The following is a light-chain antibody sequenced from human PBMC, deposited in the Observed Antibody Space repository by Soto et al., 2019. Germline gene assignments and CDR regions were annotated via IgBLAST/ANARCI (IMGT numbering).Light chain of an antibody. CDR2: EVS. V-gene: IGLV2-8*01. CDR1: NNDVVCYNY. J-gene: IGLJ1*01. Sequence: QSVLTQPPSAAGPPGQSFTLFRPGTNNDVVCYNYVSWYQQHPGKAPKLMIYEVSKRPSGVPDRFSGSKSGNTASLTVSGLQAEDEADYYCSSYAGSNNLGVFGTGTKVTVL. CDR3: SSYAGSNNLGV.